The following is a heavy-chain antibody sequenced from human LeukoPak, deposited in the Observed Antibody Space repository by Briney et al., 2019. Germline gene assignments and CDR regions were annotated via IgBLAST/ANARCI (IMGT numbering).Heavy chain of an antibody. CDR3: ARDTGSGSYWGIFDY. D-gene: IGHD3-10*01. CDR2: ISSSSDYI. CDR1: GFTFSSYN. Sequence: GGSLRLSCAASGFTFSSYNMNWVRQAPGKGLEWVSSISSSSDYIYYADSVKGRFTISRDNSKNSLYLQMNSLRAEETAVYYCARDTGSGSYWGIFDYWGQGTLVTVSS. V-gene: IGHV3-21*06. J-gene: IGHJ4*02.